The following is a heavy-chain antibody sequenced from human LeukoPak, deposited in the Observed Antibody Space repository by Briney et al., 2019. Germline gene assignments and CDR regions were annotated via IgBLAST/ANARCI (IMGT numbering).Heavy chain of an antibody. D-gene: IGHD5-12*01. V-gene: IGHV3-30*02. CDR2: IRYDGSNK. J-gene: IGHJ6*03. CDR3: AKELIVATIEDYYYYYMDV. CDR1: GFTFSSYG. Sequence: GGSLRLSCAASGFTFSSYGMHWVRQAPGKGLEWVAFIRYDGSNKYYADSVKGRFTISRDNSKNTLYLQMNSLRAEDTAVYYCAKELIVATIEDYYYYYMDVWGKGTTVTISS.